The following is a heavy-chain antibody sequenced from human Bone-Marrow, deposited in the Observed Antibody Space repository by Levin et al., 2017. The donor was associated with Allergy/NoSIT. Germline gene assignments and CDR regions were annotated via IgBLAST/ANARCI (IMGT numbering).Heavy chain of an antibody. D-gene: IGHD3-9*01. CDR2: IYYSGST. CDR3: ARALLTGYRNWFDP. Sequence: SQTLSLTCTVSGGSISSYYWSWIRQPPGKGLEWIGYIYYSGSTNYNPSLKSRVTISVDTSKNQFSLKLSSVTAADTAVYYCARALLTGYRNWFDPWGQGTLVTVSS. CDR1: GGSISSYY. V-gene: IGHV4-59*01. J-gene: IGHJ5*02.